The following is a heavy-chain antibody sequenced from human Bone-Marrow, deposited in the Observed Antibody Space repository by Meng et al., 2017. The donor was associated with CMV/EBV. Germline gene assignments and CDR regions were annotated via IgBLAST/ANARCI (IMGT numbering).Heavy chain of an antibody. Sequence: GESLKISCAASGFTFSSYSMNWVRQAPGKGLEWVSYISSSSSTIYYADSVKGRFTISRDNAKNSLYLQMNSLRAEDTAVYYCARVGAAAGPYPGGSVYYYGMDVWGPGTTVTVSS. CDR3: ARVGAAAGPYPGGSVYYYGMDV. CDR2: ISSSSSTI. D-gene: IGHD6-13*01. V-gene: IGHV3-48*04. J-gene: IGHJ6*02. CDR1: GFTFSSYS.